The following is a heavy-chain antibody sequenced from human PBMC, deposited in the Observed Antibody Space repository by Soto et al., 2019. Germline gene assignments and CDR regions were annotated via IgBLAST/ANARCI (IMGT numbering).Heavy chain of an antibody. CDR1: GFTFSSYS. CDR2: ISSSSSYI. J-gene: IGHJ4*02. CDR3: ARDCCSGGSCYCFDY. D-gene: IGHD2-15*01. V-gene: IGHV3-21*04. Sequence: GGSLRLSCAASGFTFSSYSMNWVRQAPGKGLEWVSSISSSSSYIYYADSVEGRFTISRDNAKNSLYLQMNSLRAEDTAVYYCARDCCSGGSCYCFDYWGQGTLVTVSS.